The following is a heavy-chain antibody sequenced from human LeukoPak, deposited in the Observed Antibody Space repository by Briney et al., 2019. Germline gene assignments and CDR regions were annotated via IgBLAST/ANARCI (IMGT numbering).Heavy chain of an antibody. CDR3: AILWLVSYDAFDI. J-gene: IGHJ3*02. CDR2: INTNTGNP. Sequence: ASVKVSCKASGYTFTSYGMSWVRQAPGQGLEWMGWINTNTGNPTYAQGFTGRFVFSLDTSVSTAYLQISSLKAEDTAVYYCAILWLVSYDAFDIWGQGTMVTVSS. V-gene: IGHV7-4-1*02. D-gene: IGHD3-10*01. CDR1: GYTFTSYG.